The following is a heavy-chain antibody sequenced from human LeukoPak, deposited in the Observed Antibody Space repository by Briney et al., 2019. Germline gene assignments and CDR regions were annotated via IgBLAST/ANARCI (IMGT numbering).Heavy chain of an antibody. CDR2: IFYTGST. CDR1: GASISSSSYY. J-gene: IGHJ2*01. D-gene: IGHD4-17*01. Sequence: PSETLSLTCTVSGASISSSSYYWGWIRQPPGKGLEWIGSIFYTGSTYYNPSLKSRVTISVDTSKKQFSLRLSSVTAADTAVYYCVRDPTTVTGFYWYFDLWGRGTLVTVSS. V-gene: IGHV4-39*07. CDR3: VRDPTTVTGFYWYFDL.